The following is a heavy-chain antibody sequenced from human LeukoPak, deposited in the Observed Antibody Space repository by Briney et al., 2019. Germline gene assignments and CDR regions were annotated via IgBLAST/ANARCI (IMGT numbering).Heavy chain of an antibody. CDR1: GGSFSGYY. CDR2: INHSGST. D-gene: IGHD5-18*01. J-gene: IGHJ5*02. CDR3: ARVCAAPGYSYGLRWFDP. Sequence: SETLSLTCAVYGGSFSGYYWSWIRQPPGKGLEWIGEINHSGSTNYNPSLKSRVTISVDTSKNQFSLKLSSVTAAGTAVYYCARVCAAPGYSYGLRWFDPWGQGTLVTVSS. V-gene: IGHV4-34*01.